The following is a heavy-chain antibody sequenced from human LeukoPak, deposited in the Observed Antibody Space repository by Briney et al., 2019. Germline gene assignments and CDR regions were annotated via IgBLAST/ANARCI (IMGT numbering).Heavy chain of an antibody. CDR3: ASYGSHYDFWSGYYLGFDP. Sequence: PGRSLRLSCAASGFTFDDYAMHWVRQAPGKGLEWVSGISWNSGSIGYADSVKGRFTISRDNAKNSLYLQMNSLRAEDTAVYYCASYGSHYDFWSGYYLGFDPWGQGTLVTVSS. J-gene: IGHJ5*02. CDR2: ISWNSGSI. V-gene: IGHV3-9*01. CDR1: GFTFDDYA. D-gene: IGHD3-3*01.